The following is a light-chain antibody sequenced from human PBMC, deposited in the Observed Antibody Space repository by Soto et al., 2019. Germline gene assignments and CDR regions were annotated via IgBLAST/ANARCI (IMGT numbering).Light chain of an antibody. V-gene: IGKV3-20*01. CDR1: QSVASSY. CDR2: SAS. J-gene: IGKJ2*01. Sequence: EVVLTQSPGTLSLSPGERVTLSCRASQSVASSYLAWYQQKPGRAPRLLFYSASSRATGIPDRFSGSGSGTDFTLTIGRLEPEDFVVYYCQQYSTLPHTFGRGTKLEV. CDR3: QQYSTLPHT.